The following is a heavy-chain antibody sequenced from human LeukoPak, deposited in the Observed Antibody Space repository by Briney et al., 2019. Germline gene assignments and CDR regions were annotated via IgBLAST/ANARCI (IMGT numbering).Heavy chain of an antibody. Sequence: PGGSLRLSCAASGFTFDDYAMHWVRQAPGKGLEWVPGISWNSGTIGYADSVKGRFTISRDNTKNSLYLQMNSLRAEDTALYYCAKDNRRMVRGPFDYWGQGTLVTVSS. CDR3: AKDNRRMVRGPFDY. D-gene: IGHD3-10*01. CDR1: GFTFDDYA. J-gene: IGHJ4*02. V-gene: IGHV3-9*01. CDR2: ISWNSGTI.